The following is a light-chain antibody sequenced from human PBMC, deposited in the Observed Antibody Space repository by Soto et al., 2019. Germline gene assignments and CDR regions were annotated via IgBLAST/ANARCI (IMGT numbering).Light chain of an antibody. CDR1: SSNIGNNY. V-gene: IGLV1-51*01. Sequence: QSVLTQPPSVSAAPGQKVTISCSGSSSNIGNNYVSWYQQLPGTAPKLLIYDNSKRPSGIPDRFSGSKSGTSATLGITGLQTGDEADYYCGTWYCSLSAGVFGGGTQLTVL. CDR3: GTWYCSLSAGV. J-gene: IGLJ2*01. CDR2: DNS.